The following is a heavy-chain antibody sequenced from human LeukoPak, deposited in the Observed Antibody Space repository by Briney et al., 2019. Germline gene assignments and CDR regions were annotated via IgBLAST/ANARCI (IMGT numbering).Heavy chain of an antibody. CDR3: ARRGAVAGTGDH. CDR2: ISGSGDNT. D-gene: IGHD6-19*01. V-gene: IGHV3-23*01. CDR1: GFTFSTYA. J-gene: IGHJ4*02. Sequence: GGSLRLSCAASGFTFSTYAMNWVRQAPGKGLEGVSGISGSGDNTYYADSVKGRFTISRDNSKNTLYLQINNLRVDDTAIYYCARRGAVAGTGDHWGQGTLVTVSS.